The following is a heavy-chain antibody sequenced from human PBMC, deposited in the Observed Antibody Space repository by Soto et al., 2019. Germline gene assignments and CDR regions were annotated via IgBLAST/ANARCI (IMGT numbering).Heavy chain of an antibody. D-gene: IGHD6-13*01. CDR1: GFTFDDYA. V-gene: IGHV3-9*01. CDR3: AKDIGIAAAGGFDY. Sequence: GGSLRLSCAASGFTFDDYAMHWVRQAPGKGLEWVSGISWNSGSIGYADSVKGRFTISRDNAKNSLYLQMNSLRAEDTALYYCAKDIGIAAAGGFDYWGQGTLVTVSS. CDR2: ISWNSGSI. J-gene: IGHJ4*02.